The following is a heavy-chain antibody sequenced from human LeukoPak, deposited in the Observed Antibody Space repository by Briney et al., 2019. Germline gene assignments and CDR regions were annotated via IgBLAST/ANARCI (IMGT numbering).Heavy chain of an antibody. CDR2: IRSKAYGGTT. CDR1: GFTFSSYG. D-gene: IGHD6-13*01. Sequence: GGTLRLSCAASGFTFSSYGMSWFRQAPGKGLEWVGFIRSKAYGGTTEYAASVKGRFTISRDDSKSIAYLQMNSLKTEDTAVYYCTRGYSSSWEEYYYYYMDVWGKGTTVTVSS. CDR3: TRGYSSSWEEYYYYYMDV. V-gene: IGHV3-49*03. J-gene: IGHJ6*03.